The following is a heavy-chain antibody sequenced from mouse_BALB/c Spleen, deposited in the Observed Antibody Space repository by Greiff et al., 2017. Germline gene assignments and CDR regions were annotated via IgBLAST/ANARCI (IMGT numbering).Heavy chain of an antibody. Sequence: EVKLVESGGGLVQPGGSLRLSCATSGFTFTDYYMSWVRQPPGKALEWLGFIRNKANGYTTEYSASVKGRFTISRDNSQSILYLQMNTLRAEDSATYYCARDLGRGGVFDYWGQGTTLTVSS. D-gene: IGHD4-1*01. CDR1: GFTFTDYY. J-gene: IGHJ2*01. V-gene: IGHV7-3*02. CDR2: IRNKANGYTT. CDR3: ARDLGRGGVFDY.